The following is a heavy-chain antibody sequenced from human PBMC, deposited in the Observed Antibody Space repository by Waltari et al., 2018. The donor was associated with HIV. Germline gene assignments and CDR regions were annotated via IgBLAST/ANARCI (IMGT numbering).Heavy chain of an antibody. D-gene: IGHD6-13*01. V-gene: IGHV3-30*02. J-gene: IGHJ4*02. CDR1: GFTFSSYG. Sequence: QVQLVESGGGVVQPGGSLRLSCAASGFTFSSYGMHWVRQAPGKGLEWVAFIRYDGSNKYYADSVKGRFTISRDNSKNTLYLQMNSLRAEDTAVYYCAKDPRGIAAAGKMGYFDYWGQGTLVTVSS. CDR2: IRYDGSNK. CDR3: AKDPRGIAAAGKMGYFDY.